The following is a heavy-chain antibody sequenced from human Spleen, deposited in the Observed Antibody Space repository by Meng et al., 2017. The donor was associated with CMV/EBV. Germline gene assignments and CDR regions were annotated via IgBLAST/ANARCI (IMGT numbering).Heavy chain of an antibody. CDR1: GCSISSGSYY. Sequence: TVSGCSISSGSYYWSWIRQHPGKGLEWIGYIYYSGTTYYNSSLKSRVTISVDTSKNQFSLRLSSVTGADTAVYYCTRRVVGGNWFDPWGQGTLVTVSS. CDR3: TRRVVGGNWFDP. J-gene: IGHJ5*02. V-gene: IGHV4-31*03. D-gene: IGHD1-26*01. CDR2: IYYSGTT.